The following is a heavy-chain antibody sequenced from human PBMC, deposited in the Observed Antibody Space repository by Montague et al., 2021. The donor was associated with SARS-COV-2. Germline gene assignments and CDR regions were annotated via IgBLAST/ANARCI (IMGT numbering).Heavy chain of an antibody. CDR3: ARGSWHIVVVTAIRDGYYGMDG. CDR1: GGSFSGYY. V-gene: IGHV4-34*01. J-gene: IGHJ6*02. Sequence: SDTLSLTCAVYGGSFSGYYWSWIRQPPGEGLEWIGEINHSGSTNYNPSLKSRVTISVDTSKNQFSLKLSSVTAADTAVYYCARGSWHIVVVTAIRDGYYGMDGWGQGTTVTVSS. CDR2: INHSGST. D-gene: IGHD2-21*02.